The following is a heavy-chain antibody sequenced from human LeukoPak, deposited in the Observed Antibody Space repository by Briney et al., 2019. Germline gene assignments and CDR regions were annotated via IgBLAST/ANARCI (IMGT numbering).Heavy chain of an antibody. Sequence: PGGSLRLSCAASGFTFSSYWMSWVRQAPGKGLEWVSSISSSSSYIYYADSVKGRFTISRDNAKNSLYLQMNSLRAEDTAVYYCAKGAGVVATIGPPNYFDYWGQGTLVTVSS. CDR2: ISSSSSYI. CDR1: GFTFSSYW. V-gene: IGHV3-21*04. CDR3: AKGAGVVATIGPPNYFDY. D-gene: IGHD5-12*01. J-gene: IGHJ4*02.